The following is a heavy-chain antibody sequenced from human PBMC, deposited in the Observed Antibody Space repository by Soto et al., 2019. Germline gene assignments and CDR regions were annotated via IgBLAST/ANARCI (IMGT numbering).Heavy chain of an antibody. CDR1: GGSISSYY. D-gene: IGHD1-26*01. CDR3: ERSTGGSYSFGY. V-gene: IGHV4-59*01. J-gene: IGHJ4*02. CDR2: IYYSGST. Sequence: SETLSLTCTVSGGSISSYYWSWIRQPPGKGLEWIGYIYYSGSTNYNPSLKSRVTISVDTSKNQFSLKLSSVTAADTAVYYCERSTGGSYSFGYWGQGTLATVSS.